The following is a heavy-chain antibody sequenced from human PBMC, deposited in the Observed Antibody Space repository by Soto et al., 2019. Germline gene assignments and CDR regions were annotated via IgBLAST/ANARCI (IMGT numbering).Heavy chain of an antibody. CDR2: IYYSGST. Sequence: TSETLSLTCTVSGGSISSYYWSWIRQPPGKGLEWIGYIYYSGSTNYNPSLKSRVTISVDTSKNQFSLKLSSVTAADTAVYYCARGQNYYGSVSYHWGQRTLVTVSS. V-gene: IGHV4-59*01. CDR3: ARGQNYYGSVSYH. CDR1: GGSISSYY. D-gene: IGHD3-10*01. J-gene: IGHJ4*02.